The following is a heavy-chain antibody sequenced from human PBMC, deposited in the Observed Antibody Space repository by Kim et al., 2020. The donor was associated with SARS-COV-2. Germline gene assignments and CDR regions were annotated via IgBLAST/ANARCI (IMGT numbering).Heavy chain of an antibody. V-gene: IGHV1-3*01. D-gene: IGHD3-10*01. CDR1: GYTFTSYA. CDR3: ARDPHYYGSGSFGGMDV. J-gene: IGHJ6*02. Sequence: ASVKVSCKASGYTFTSYAMHWVRQAPGQRRAWMGWINAGNGNTKYSQKFQGRVTITRDTSASTAYMELSSLRSEDTAVYYCARDPHYYGSGSFGGMDVWGQGTPVTVSS. CDR2: INAGNGNT.